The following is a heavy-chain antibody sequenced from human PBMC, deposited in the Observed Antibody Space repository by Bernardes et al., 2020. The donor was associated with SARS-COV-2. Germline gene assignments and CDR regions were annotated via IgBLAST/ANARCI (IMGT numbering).Heavy chain of an antibody. CDR3: ATGGFGGSAPGMDA. Sequence: GGSLRLSRTASGITFSSYWMHWGRQVPGKGLVWVSRITPDGSNKDYAASVKGRFTISRDNAKNTVYLQMNSLRVEDTAVYYCATGGFGGSAPGMDAWGQGTTVTVSS. CDR1: GITFSSYW. CDR2: ITPDGSNK. J-gene: IGHJ6*02. V-gene: IGHV3-74*01. D-gene: IGHD5-12*01.